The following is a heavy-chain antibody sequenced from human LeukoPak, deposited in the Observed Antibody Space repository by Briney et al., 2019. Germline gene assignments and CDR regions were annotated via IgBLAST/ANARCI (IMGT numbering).Heavy chain of an antibody. D-gene: IGHD4/OR15-4a*01. V-gene: IGHV3-23*01. J-gene: IGHJ6*03. CDR2: LSGSGATT. Sequence: PGRSLRLSCAASGCTFSTYAMSWVHQAPGKGLEWVSSLSGSGATTYYADSVKGRFTISRDNSKNTLYLQMTSLRAEDTAIYYCARDPPYGGYYYYYFMDVWGKGTTVTVSS. CDR1: GCTFSTYA. CDR3: ARDPPYGGYYYYYFMDV.